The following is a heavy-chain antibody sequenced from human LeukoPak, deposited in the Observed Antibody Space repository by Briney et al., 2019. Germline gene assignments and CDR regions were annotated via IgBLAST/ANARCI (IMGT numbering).Heavy chain of an antibody. CDR3: ARAPTTGYCSSTSCNWFDP. CDR1: EFSVGSNY. CDR2: IYSGGST. D-gene: IGHD2-2*01. J-gene: IGHJ5*02. Sequence: GGSLRLSCAASEFSVGSNYMTWVRQAPGKGLEWVSLIYSGGSTYYADSVKGRFTISRDNSKNTLYLQMNSLRAEDTAVYYCARAPTTGYCSSTSCNWFDPWGQGTLVTVSS. V-gene: IGHV3-53*01.